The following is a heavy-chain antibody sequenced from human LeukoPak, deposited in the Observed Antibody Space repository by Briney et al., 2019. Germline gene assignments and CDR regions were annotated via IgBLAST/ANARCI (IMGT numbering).Heavy chain of an antibody. CDR2: ISYDGSNK. CDR1: GFTFSSYG. D-gene: IGHD6-13*01. J-gene: IGHJ5*02. Sequence: GGSLRLSCAASGFTFSSYGMHWVRQAPGKGLEWVAVISYDGSNKYYADSVKGRFTISRDNSKNTLYLQMNSLRAEDTAVYYCAKDHGIAAAGTTWFDPWGQGTLVTVSS. V-gene: IGHV3-30*18. CDR3: AKDHGIAAAGTTWFDP.